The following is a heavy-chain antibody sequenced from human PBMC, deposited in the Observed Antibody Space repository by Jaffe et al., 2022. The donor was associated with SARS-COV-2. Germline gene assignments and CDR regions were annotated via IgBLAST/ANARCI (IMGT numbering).Heavy chain of an antibody. CDR2: IYYSGGT. CDR3: ARSDAATFSPNNWFDP. V-gene: IGHV4-59*01. D-gene: IGHD2-15*01. Sequence: QVQLQESGPGLVKPSETLSLTCTVSGGSISSYYWSWIRQPPGKGLEYIGYIYYSGGTNYNPSLTSRVTISIDTSKNQFSLKLISVTAADTAVYYCARSDAATFSPNNWFDPWGQGTLVTVSS. J-gene: IGHJ5*02. CDR1: GGSISSYY.